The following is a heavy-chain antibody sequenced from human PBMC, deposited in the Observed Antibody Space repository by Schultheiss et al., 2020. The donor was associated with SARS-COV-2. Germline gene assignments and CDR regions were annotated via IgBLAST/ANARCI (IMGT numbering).Heavy chain of an antibody. CDR3: AREGQLRGFDY. V-gene: IGHV1-69*04. J-gene: IGHJ4*02. CDR2: IIPIFGIA. Sequence: SVKVSCKASGGTFSSYAISWVRQAPGQGLEGMGRIIPIFGIANYAQKFQGRVTITADKSTSTAYMELSSLRSEDTAVYYCAREGQLRGFDYWGQGTLVTVSS. D-gene: IGHD5-12*01. CDR1: GGTFSSYA.